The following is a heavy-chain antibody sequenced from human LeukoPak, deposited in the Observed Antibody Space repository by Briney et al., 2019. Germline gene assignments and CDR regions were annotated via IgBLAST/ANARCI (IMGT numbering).Heavy chain of an antibody. CDR2: IYPHDSAT. Sequence: GESLKISCKGSGYNFTNYWIGWVRQTPGKGLEFLGIIYPHDSATIYSPSFQGQVTVSADKSISTAYLQWNSLKSSDTGMYYCARVDRRGYSDYTAILPDYWGQGTLVTVSS. V-gene: IGHV5-51*01. CDR3: ARVDRRGYSDYTAILPDY. J-gene: IGHJ4*02. D-gene: IGHD5-12*01. CDR1: GYNFTNYW.